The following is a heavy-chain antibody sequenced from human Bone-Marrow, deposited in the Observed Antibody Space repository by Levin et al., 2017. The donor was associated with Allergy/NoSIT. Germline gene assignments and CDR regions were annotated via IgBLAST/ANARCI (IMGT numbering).Heavy chain of an antibody. CDR3: ARGAVAGFDY. CDR2: INPNSGGT. D-gene: IGHD6-19*01. J-gene: IGHJ4*02. V-gene: IGHV1-2*04. Sequence: GESLKISCKASGYTFTGYYMHWVRQAPGQGLEWMGWINPNSGGTNYAQKFQGWVTMTRDTSISTAYMELSRLRSDDTAVYYCARGAVAGFDYWGQGTLVTVSS. CDR1: GYTFTGYY.